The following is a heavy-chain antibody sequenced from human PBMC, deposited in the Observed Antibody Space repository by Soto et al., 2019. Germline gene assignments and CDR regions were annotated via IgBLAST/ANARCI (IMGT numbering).Heavy chain of an antibody. Sequence: GGSLRLSCVASGFTFENYAMSWVRQAPGKGLEWVSAISGSGGTTYYSDSVKGRFTISRDNSKNTVYLQMNDLRVEDAAEYFCAKDSWAIFGVPAGEYYAMDVWGQGTTVTSP. CDR2: ISGSGGTT. J-gene: IGHJ6*02. CDR1: GFTFENYA. CDR3: AKDSWAIFGVPAGEYYAMDV. D-gene: IGHD3-3*01. V-gene: IGHV3-23*01.